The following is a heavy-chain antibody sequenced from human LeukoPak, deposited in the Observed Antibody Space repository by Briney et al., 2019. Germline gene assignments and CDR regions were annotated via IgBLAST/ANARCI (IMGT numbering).Heavy chain of an antibody. CDR1: GYTFTYYA. CDR3: ARQFLASAGPGFDY. V-gene: IGHV1-3*01. J-gene: IGHJ4*02. CDR2: INAGNGNT. Sequence: GASVKVSCEASGYTFTYYAIHWVRQAPGHRLEWMGWINAGNGNTKYSQKFQGRVAITRDTSASTAYMELSSLRSEDTAVYYCARQFLASAGPGFDYWGQGTLVTVSS. D-gene: IGHD6-13*01.